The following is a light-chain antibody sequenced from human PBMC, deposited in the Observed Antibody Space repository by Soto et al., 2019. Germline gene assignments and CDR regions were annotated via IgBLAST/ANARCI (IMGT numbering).Light chain of an antibody. CDR3: QHHKSYSQT. Sequence: DIQLTQSPPTLSASVGDRVTITCRASQSIRYLAWYQQMPGKAPKLLIYGASSLQSGVPSRFSGSGSGTEFTLTISSLQPDDFATYFCQHHKSYSQTFGQGTKVEIK. CDR1: QSIRY. J-gene: IGKJ1*01. V-gene: IGKV1-5*01. CDR2: GAS.